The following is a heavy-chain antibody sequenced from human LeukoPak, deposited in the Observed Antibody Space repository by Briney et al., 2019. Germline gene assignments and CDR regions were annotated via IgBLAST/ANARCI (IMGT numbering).Heavy chain of an antibody. V-gene: IGHV1-2*02. D-gene: IGHD3-3*01. J-gene: IGHJ3*01. CDR3: AREFSSKLEWFAYVTGDDAFDV. CDR2: VNPKTGGT. Sequence: ASVKVSCKAFGYSFTSYHLHWVRQAPRQGLEWMGWVNPKTGGTNYARKFQGRVTMTRDTSINTVNMELSRLTSDDTAVYYCAREFSSKLEWFAYVTGDDAFDVWGQGTMITVS. CDR1: GYSFTSYH.